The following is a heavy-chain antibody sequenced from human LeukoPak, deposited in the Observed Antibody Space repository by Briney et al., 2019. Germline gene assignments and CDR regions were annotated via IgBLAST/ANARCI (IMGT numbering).Heavy chain of an antibody. V-gene: IGHV4-30-2*01. D-gene: IGHD3-3*01. J-gene: IGHJ4*02. CDR3: ARASIFGPSY. Sequence: SQTLSLTCTVSGGSISSGGYYWSWIRQPPGKGPEWIGYIYHSGSTYYNPSLKSRVTISVDRSKNQFSLKLSSVTAADTAVYYCARASIFGPSYWGQGTLVTVSS. CDR1: GGSISSGGYY. CDR2: IYHSGST.